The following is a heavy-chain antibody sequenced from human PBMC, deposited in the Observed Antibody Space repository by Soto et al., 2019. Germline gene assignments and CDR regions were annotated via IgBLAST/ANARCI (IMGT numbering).Heavy chain of an antibody. Sequence: GGSLRLSCAASGFTFSSYSMNWVRQAPGKGLEWLSYISSGSGTIYYADSVKGRFTISRDNAKNSLYLQMNTLRDEDTAVYFCARAPRPYDSSGYSVDYWGHGTLVTSPQ. CDR1: GFTFSSYS. D-gene: IGHD3-22*01. CDR3: ARAPRPYDSSGYSVDY. CDR2: ISSGSGTI. J-gene: IGHJ4*01. V-gene: IGHV3-48*02.